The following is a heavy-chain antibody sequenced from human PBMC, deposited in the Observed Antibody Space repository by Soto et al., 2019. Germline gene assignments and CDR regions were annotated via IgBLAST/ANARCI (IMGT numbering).Heavy chain of an antibody. V-gene: IGHV1-3*01. CDR1: GYTFTSYA. CDR3: ARAPLYYYDTEAFDI. D-gene: IGHD3-22*01. CDR2: INAGNGNT. Sequence: ASVKVSCKASGYTFTSYAMHWVRQAPGQRLEWMGWINAGNGNTNYAQKFQGWVTMTRDTSISTAYMELSRLRSDDTAVYYCARAPLYYYDTEAFDIWGQGTMVTVSS. J-gene: IGHJ3*02.